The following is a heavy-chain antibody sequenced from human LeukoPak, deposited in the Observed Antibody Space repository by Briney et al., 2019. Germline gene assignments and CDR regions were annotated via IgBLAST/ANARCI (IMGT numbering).Heavy chain of an antibody. CDR2: IYYSGST. V-gene: IGHV4-61*05. J-gene: IGHJ4*02. CDR3: ARHSPYAIDY. Sequence: SETLSLTCTVSGGSISSSSYYWSWIRQPPGKGLEWIGYIYYSGSTNYNPSLKSRVTISVDTSKNQFSLKLSSVTAADTAVYYCARHSPYAIDYWGQGTLVTVSS. CDR1: GGSISSSSYY. D-gene: IGHD4-17*01.